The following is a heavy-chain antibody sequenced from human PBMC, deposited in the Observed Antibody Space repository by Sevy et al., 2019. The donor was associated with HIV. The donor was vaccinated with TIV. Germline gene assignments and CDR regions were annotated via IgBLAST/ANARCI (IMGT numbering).Heavy chain of an antibody. Sequence: GGSLRLSCAASGFIFSSYEMSWVRQAPGKGLEWVSHISQSGGTTYYSDSVKGRFTISRDNAKNSLYLQMNSLRAEDTVIYYCARDLPPSATTVAHFDYWGQRTLVTVSS. CDR3: ARDLPPSATTVAHFDY. V-gene: IGHV3-48*03. CDR2: ISQSGGTT. J-gene: IGHJ4*02. CDR1: GFIFSSYE. D-gene: IGHD4-17*01.